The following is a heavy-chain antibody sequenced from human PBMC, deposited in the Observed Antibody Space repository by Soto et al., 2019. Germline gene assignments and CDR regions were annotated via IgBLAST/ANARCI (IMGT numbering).Heavy chain of an antibody. CDR2: INPNNGAT. J-gene: IGHJ5*02. Sequence: QVQLVQSGAEVKKPGASVKVSCKAPRYIFTAYFMHWVRQAPGQGLEWMGWINPNNGATHYGLSFQGRVTMTRDPSISTAYMELSSLRSAATAVYYCASHDPGARFDPWGQGTLVIVSS. D-gene: IGHD1-1*01. CDR3: ASHDPGARFDP. CDR1: RYIFTAYF. V-gene: IGHV1-2*02.